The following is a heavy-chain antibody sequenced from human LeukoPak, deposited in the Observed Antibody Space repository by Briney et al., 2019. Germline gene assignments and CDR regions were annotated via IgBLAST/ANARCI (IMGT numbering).Heavy chain of an antibody. J-gene: IGHJ6*02. Sequence: GGSLRLSCAASGFTFSSYAMSWVRQAPGKGLEWVSTISGSGGSTYYADSVKGRFTISRDNSKNTLYLQMNSLRAEDTAVYYCAKGFTYYYYGMDVWGQGTTVTVSS. D-gene: IGHD3-16*01. V-gene: IGHV3-23*01. CDR2: ISGSGGST. CDR1: GFTFSSYA. CDR3: AKGFTYYYYGMDV.